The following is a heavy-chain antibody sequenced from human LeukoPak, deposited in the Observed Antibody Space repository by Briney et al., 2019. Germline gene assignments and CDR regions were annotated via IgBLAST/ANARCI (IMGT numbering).Heavy chain of an antibody. CDR1: GGSISSYY. CDR3: ARQGGGFWYFDL. CDR2: IYYSGST. J-gene: IGHJ2*01. V-gene: IGHV4-59*08. D-gene: IGHD6-25*01. Sequence: SETLSLTCTVSGGSISSYYWSWIRQRPRQGLERIGYIYYSGSTNYNPSLKSRVTISVDTSKNQFSLKLSSVTAADTAVYYCARQGGGFWYFDLWGRGTLVTVSS.